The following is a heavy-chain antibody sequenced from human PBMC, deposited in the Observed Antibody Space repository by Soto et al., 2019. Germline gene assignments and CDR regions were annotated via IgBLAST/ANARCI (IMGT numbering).Heavy chain of an antibody. CDR3: ARGDATKIVVTTYYAMDV. CDR2: IIPVFGTP. V-gene: IGHV1-69*12. CDR1: GGSLSNYG. D-gene: IGHD3-22*01. J-gene: IGHJ6*02. Sequence: QVQLVQSGAEVKKPGSSVKVSCKASGGSLSNYGISWVRPAPGQGLEWMGAIIPVFGTPNYAQKFQDRVTITADESTTTVYMEVRSLTAEDTAVYYCARGDATKIVVTTYYAMDVWGQGTTVTVSS.